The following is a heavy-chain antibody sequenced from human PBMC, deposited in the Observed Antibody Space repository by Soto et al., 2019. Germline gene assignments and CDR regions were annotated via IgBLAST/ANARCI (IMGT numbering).Heavy chain of an antibody. J-gene: IGHJ6*02. CDR1: GGTFANFI. CDR3: ARNGTYSSSRRQYSGMDV. D-gene: IGHD6-6*01. Sequence: QVQLVQSGAEVKEPGSSVRVSCKASGGTFANFIMNWVRQTPGQGLEWMGGIVPMFGTPTYAEKFKGRVTISATGSTSTAYMELTSLRSEDTPVYYCARNGTYSSSRRQYSGMDVWGQVTTANVS. CDR2: IVPMFGTP. V-gene: IGHV1-69*01.